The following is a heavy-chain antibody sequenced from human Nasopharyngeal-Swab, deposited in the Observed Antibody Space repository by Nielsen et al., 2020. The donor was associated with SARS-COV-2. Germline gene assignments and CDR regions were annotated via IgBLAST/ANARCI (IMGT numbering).Heavy chain of an antibody. J-gene: IGHJ3*02. CDR2: ISWDGGST. CDR3: GRGGKLGALDI. V-gene: IGHV3-43*01. D-gene: IGHD3-16*01. CDR1: GFTFDDYT. Sequence: GESLKISCAASGFTFDDYTMHWVRQAPGKGLEWVSLISWDGGSTYYADSVKGRFTISRDNAKNSLELQMNSLRVEDTAVYYCGRGGKLGALDIWGQGTMVTVSS.